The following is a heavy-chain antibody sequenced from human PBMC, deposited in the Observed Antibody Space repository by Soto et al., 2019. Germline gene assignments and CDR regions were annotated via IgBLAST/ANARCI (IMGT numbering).Heavy chain of an antibody. J-gene: IGHJ6*03. V-gene: IGHV1-46*01. CDR2: INPSGGST. CDR3: ARGAAAGPRPLYYYYYMDA. CDR1: GYTFTSYY. Sequence: ASVKVSCKASGYTFTSYYMHWVRQAPGQGLEWMGIINPSGGSTSYAQKFQGRVTMTRGTSTSTVYMELSSLRSEDTAVYYCARGAAAGPRPLYYYYYMDAWGKGTTVTVSS. D-gene: IGHD6-13*01.